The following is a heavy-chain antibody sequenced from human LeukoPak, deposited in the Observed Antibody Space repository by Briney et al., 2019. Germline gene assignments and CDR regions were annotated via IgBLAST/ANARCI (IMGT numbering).Heavy chain of an antibody. Sequence: GGSLRLSCAVSGFIFHNYIMNWVRQAPGKGLEWVSSITGSGSFVYYADSVKGRFTISRDNAKNSLFLQMNSLRAEDTAVYYCASDSSGPWFGHWGQGTLVTVSS. CDR2: ITGSGSFV. CDR3: ASDSSGPWFGH. D-gene: IGHD6-6*01. V-gene: IGHV3-21*01. J-gene: IGHJ5*02. CDR1: GFIFHNYI.